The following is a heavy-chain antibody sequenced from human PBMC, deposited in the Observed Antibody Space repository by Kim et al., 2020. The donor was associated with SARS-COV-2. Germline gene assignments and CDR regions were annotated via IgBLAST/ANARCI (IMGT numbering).Heavy chain of an antibody. Sequence: GGSLRLSCAASGFTFSSYAMSWVRQAPGKGLEWVSAISGSGGSTYYADSVKGRFTISRDNSKNTLYLQMNSLRAEDTAVYYCAKTSHYDILTGYLGDDYWGQGTLVTVSS. CDR3: AKTSHYDILTGYLGDDY. J-gene: IGHJ4*02. CDR2: ISGSGGST. CDR1: GFTFSSYA. V-gene: IGHV3-23*01. D-gene: IGHD3-9*01.